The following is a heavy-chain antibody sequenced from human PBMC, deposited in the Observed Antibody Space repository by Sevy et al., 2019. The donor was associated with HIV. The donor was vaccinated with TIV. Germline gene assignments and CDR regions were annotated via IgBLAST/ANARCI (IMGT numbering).Heavy chain of an antibody. V-gene: IGHV3-48*03. D-gene: IGHD2-15*01. Sequence: GGSLRLSCAASGFTFSSYEMNWVRQAPGKGLEWVSYISSSGSTIYYADSVKGRFTISRDNAKNSLYQQMNSLRAEDTAVYYCAREIEDIVVVVAAANAFDIWGQGTMVTVSS. CDR3: AREIEDIVVVVAAANAFDI. CDR2: ISSSGSTI. CDR1: GFTFSSYE. J-gene: IGHJ3*02.